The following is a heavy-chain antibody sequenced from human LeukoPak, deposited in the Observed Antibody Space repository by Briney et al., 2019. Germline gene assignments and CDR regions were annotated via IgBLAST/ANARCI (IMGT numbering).Heavy chain of an antibody. Sequence: SETLSLPCTVSGGSISSSSYYWDWIRQPPGKGLEWIGSIYYSGSTYYNPSLKSRVTISVDTSKKQLSLKLSSVTAADTAVYYCARQDDYNFDYWGQGTLVTVSS. D-gene: IGHD5-24*01. J-gene: IGHJ4*02. CDR1: GGSISSSSYY. CDR2: IYYSGST. CDR3: ARQDDYNFDY. V-gene: IGHV4-39*01.